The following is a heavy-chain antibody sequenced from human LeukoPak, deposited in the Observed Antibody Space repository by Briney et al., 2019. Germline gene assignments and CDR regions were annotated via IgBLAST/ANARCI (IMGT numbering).Heavy chain of an antibody. CDR2: IIPIFGTA. V-gene: IGHV1-69*05. D-gene: IGHD1-26*01. CDR1: GGTFSSYA. J-gene: IGHJ3*02. CDR3: ARAAIVGTTMNAFDI. Sequence: SVKVSCKASGGTFSSYAISWVRQAPGQGLEWMGGIIPIFGTANYAQKFQGRATITTDESTSTAYMELSSLRSEDTAVYYCARAAIVGTTMNAFDIWGQGTMVTVSS.